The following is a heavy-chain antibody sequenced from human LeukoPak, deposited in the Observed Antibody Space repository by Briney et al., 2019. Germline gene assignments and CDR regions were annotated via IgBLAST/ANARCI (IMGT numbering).Heavy chain of an antibody. V-gene: IGHV3-74*01. J-gene: IGHJ4*02. CDR1: GLTFSSYW. Sequence: PGGSLRLSCAASGLTFSSYWMHWVRQAPGKGLVWLSRINSDGSSTTYADSVQGRLTISRDNAKNTLYLQMNSLRAEDTAVYYCAKVGDFSGSFYYFDYWGQGTLVTVSS. CDR2: INSDGSST. D-gene: IGHD1-26*01. CDR3: AKVGDFSGSFYYFDY.